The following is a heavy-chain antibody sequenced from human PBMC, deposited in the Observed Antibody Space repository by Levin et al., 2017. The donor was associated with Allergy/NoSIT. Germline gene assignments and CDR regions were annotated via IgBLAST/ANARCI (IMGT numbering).Heavy chain of an antibody. D-gene: IGHD3-22*01. CDR1: GFTFSNAW. V-gene: IGHV3-15*01. Sequence: GGSLRLSCAASGFTFSNAWMSWVRQAPGKGLEWVGRIKSKTDGGTTDYAAPVKGRFTISRDDSKNTLYLQMNSLKTEDTAVYYCTTALYDSSGYYYEGPYGPIDYWGQGTLVTVSS. CDR3: TTALYDSSGYYYEGPYGPIDY. CDR2: IKSKTDGGTT. J-gene: IGHJ4*02.